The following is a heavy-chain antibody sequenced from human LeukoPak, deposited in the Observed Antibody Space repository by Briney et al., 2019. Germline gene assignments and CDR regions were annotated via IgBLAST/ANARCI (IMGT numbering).Heavy chain of an antibody. CDR1: GGSISSHY. Sequence: SETLSLTCTVSGGSISSHYWSWIRQPPGKGLEWIGYIYYSGSTNYNPSLKSRVTMSVDTSKNQFSLKLSSVTAADTAVYYCARGRDWFGPWGQGTLVTVSS. CDR3: ARGRDWFGP. CDR2: IYYSGST. V-gene: IGHV4-59*11. J-gene: IGHJ5*02.